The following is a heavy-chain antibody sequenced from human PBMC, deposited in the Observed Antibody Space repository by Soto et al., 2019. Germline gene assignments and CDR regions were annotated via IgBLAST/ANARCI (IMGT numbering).Heavy chain of an antibody. CDR1: GGTFSSYA. D-gene: IGHD2-8*01. CDR3: ASGWVYAMDNWFDP. J-gene: IGHJ5*02. Sequence: QVQLVQSGAEVKKPGSSVTVSCKASGGTFSSYAISWVRQAPGQGLEWMGGIIPIFGTANYAQKFQGRVTITADESTSTAYMELSSLRSEDTAVYYCASGWVYAMDNWFDPWGQGTLVTVSS. CDR2: IIPIFGTA. V-gene: IGHV1-69*01.